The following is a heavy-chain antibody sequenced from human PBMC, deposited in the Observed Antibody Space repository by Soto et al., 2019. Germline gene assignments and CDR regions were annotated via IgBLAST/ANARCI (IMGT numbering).Heavy chain of an antibody. CDR3: AREGGITGTTRWGY. Sequence: QVQLVQSGAEVKKPGASVKVSCKASGYTFTSYAMHWVRQAPGQRLEWMGWINAGNGNTKYSQKFQGRVTITRDTSASTAYMELSSLRSEDTAVYYCAREGGITGTTRWGYWGQGTLVTVSS. D-gene: IGHD1-7*01. J-gene: IGHJ4*02. CDR1: GYTFTSYA. CDR2: INAGNGNT. V-gene: IGHV1-3*01.